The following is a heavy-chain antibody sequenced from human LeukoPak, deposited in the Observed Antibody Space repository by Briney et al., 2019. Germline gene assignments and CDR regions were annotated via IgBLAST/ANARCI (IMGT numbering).Heavy chain of an antibody. CDR2: ISSGSSHI. D-gene: IGHD1-1*01. J-gene: IGHJ5*02. V-gene: IGHV3-21*01. Sequence: PGGSLRLSCAASGFTFRSYNMNWVRQAPGKGLEWVSSISSGSSHIYYADSVKGRFTISRDNAKNSLFLQMNSLRAEDTAVYYCARTLPGTTSWFDPWGQGTLVTVSS. CDR3: ARTLPGTTSWFDP. CDR1: GFTFRSYN.